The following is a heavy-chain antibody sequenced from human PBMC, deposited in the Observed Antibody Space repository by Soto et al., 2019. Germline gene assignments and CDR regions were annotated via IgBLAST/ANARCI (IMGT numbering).Heavy chain of an antibody. CDR2: ISSSSSYI. J-gene: IGHJ4*02. CDR1: GFTFSSYS. CDR3: ARDRVAMQLRFADY. Sequence: GGSLRLSCAASGFTFSSYSMNWVRQAPGKGLEWVSSISSSSSYIYYADSVKGRFTISRDNAKNSLYLQMNSLRAEDTAVYYCARDRVAMQLRFADYWGQGTLVTVSS. D-gene: IGHD6-6*01. V-gene: IGHV3-21*01.